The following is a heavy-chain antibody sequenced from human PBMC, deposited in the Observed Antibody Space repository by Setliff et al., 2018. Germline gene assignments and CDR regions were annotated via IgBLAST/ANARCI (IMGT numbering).Heavy chain of an antibody. CDR3: ARDSGQVTVNSRYGFYYYGMDV. CDR2: INKDGDGT. J-gene: IGHJ6*02. Sequence: GGSLRLSCEASGFSFNNYWMYWVRQVPGKGLVWGSGINKDGDGTRYADSVRGRFTISRDNSKNTVYLRMNALRAEYTGLYYCARDSGQVTVNSRYGFYYYGMDVWGQGTTVTVSS. CDR1: GFSFNNYW. D-gene: IGHD3-22*01. V-gene: IGHV3-74*01.